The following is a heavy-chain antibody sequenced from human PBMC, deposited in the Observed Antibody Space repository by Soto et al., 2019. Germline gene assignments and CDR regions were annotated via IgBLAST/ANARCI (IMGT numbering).Heavy chain of an antibody. Sequence: EVQLVESGGGLIQPGGSLRLSCAASGFSVSSNYMSWVRQAPGKGLEWVSVIYSGGNTHYADSVKGRFTISRDNSKNTLYLQMNSLRAEDTAVYYCARDSTWIPYYHYGMDVWGQGTTVPVSS. CDR2: IYSGGNT. CDR1: GFSVSSNY. D-gene: IGHD5-18*01. V-gene: IGHV3-53*01. CDR3: ARDSTWIPYYHYGMDV. J-gene: IGHJ6*02.